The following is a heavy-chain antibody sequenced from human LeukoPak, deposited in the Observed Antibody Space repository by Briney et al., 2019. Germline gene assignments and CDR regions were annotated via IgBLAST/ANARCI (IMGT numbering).Heavy chain of an antibody. V-gene: IGHV3-30*02. Sequence: GGSLRLSCAASGFTFSSYGMHWVRQAPGKGLEWVAFIRYDGSNKYYADSVKGRFTISRDNSKNTLYLQINSLRAEDTAVYYCANNGRIFGVGMFYFDYWGQGTLVTVSS. J-gene: IGHJ4*02. D-gene: IGHD3-3*01. CDR1: GFTFSSYG. CDR3: ANNGRIFGVGMFYFDY. CDR2: IRYDGSNK.